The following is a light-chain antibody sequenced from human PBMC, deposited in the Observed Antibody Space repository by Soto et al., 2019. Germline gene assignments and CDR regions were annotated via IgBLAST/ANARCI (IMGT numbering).Light chain of an antibody. CDR2: DVS. Sequence: DIQMTQSPSSRSASVGDRVTITCRASQSISSWLAWYQQKPGKAPKLLIYDVSSLESGVPSRFRGSGSETEFTLTISSLLPDDFATYYCQQYNRYWTFGQWTKGDSK. CDR1: QSISSW. V-gene: IGKV1-5*01. J-gene: IGKJ1*01. CDR3: QQYNRYWT.